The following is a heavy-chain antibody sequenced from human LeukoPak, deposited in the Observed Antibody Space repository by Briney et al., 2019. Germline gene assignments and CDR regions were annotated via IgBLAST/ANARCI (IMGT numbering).Heavy chain of an antibody. CDR1: GGSISSSSYY. D-gene: IGHD2-2*01. CDR3: ARHSLGYCTTTSCLSSTFYYYYMDV. J-gene: IGHJ6*03. V-gene: IGHV4-39*01. Sequence: SETLSLTCTVSGGSISSSSYYWGWIRQPPGKGLEWIGSIYYSGSTHYNPSRKSRVTISVDTSKNQFSLNLSSVTAADTAVYYCARHSLGYCTTTSCLSSTFYYYYMDVWGKGTTVTVSS. CDR2: IYYSGST.